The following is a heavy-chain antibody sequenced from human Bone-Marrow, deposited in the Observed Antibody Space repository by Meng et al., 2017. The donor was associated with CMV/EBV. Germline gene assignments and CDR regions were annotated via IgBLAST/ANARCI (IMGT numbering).Heavy chain of an antibody. Sequence: SEPLSLTCTVSGGSVSSGSYYWSWIRQPPGKGLEWIGYIYFTGSTNYNPSLKSRITMSVDTSKNQFSLKLRSVTAADTAVYYCASASNGRGWFDPWGQGTLVTVSS. CDR2: IYFTGST. D-gene: IGHD2-8*01. V-gene: IGHV4-61*01. CDR1: GGSVSSGSYY. CDR3: ASASNGRGWFDP. J-gene: IGHJ5*02.